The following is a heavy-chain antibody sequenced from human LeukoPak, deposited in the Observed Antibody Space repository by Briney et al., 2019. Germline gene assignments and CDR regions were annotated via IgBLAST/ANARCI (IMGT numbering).Heavy chain of an antibody. CDR1: GGSISSYY. J-gene: IGHJ3*02. CDR2: VYTSGST. Sequence: SSETLSLTRTVSGGSISSYYWSWIRQPAGKGLEWIGRVYTSGSTNYNPSLKSRVTMSVDTSKNQFSLKLSSVTAADTAVYYCARERGVPYYYDAFDIWGQGTMVTVSS. CDR3: ARERGVPYYYDAFDI. V-gene: IGHV4-4*07. D-gene: IGHD3-10*01.